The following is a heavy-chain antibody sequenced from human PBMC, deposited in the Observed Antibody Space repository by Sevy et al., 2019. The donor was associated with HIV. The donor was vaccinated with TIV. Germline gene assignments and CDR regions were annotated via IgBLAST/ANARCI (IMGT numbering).Heavy chain of an antibody. CDR2: ISSSSIDT. CDR1: GFTFSDYY. Sequence: GGSLRLSCAASGFTFSDYYMNWTRQVPGKGLEWVSYISSSSIDTNYADSVKGRFTISRDNAKNSLYLQMNSLRAEDTAIYYCAKASDLDYWGQGTLVTVSS. J-gene: IGHJ4*02. CDR3: AKASDLDY. V-gene: IGHV3-11*06.